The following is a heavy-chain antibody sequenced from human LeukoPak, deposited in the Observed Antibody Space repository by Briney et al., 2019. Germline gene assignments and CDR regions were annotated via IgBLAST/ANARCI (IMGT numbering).Heavy chain of an antibody. V-gene: IGHV1-69*13. CDR3: AVNSGNLYFLEY. CDR2: IIPIFGTA. D-gene: IGHD1-26*01. CDR1: GGTFSIHS. Sequence: ASVKVSCKASGGTFSIHSINWVRQAPGQGLEWMGGIIPIFGTANYAQKFQGRVTITADESTSTAYMGLSSLRSEDTALYYCAVNSGNLYFLEYGGQGSLVTVSS. J-gene: IGHJ4*02.